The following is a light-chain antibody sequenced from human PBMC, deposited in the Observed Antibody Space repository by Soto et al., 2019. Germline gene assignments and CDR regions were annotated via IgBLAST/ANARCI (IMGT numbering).Light chain of an antibody. V-gene: IGKV3-20*01. Sequence: EIVLTQSPGTLSLSPGERATLSCRASQSVSSRYLAWYQQKAGQAPRLLIYGASSRATGIPARFSGSGSGTDFTLTIRRLEPEDFAVYYCQQYGSSPPITFGGGTKVEIK. CDR1: QSVSSRY. CDR3: QQYGSSPPIT. J-gene: IGKJ4*01. CDR2: GAS.